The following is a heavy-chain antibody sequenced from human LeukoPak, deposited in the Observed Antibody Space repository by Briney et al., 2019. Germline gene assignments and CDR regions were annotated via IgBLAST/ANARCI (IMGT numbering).Heavy chain of an antibody. CDR2: FYYSGNT. CDR3: ARSDSDYDLTDT. V-gene: IGHV4-39*02. CDR1: GGSISSSNYY. J-gene: IGHJ5*02. D-gene: IGHD5-12*01. Sequence: SETLSLTCTVSGGSISSSNYYWGWIRQPPGKGLEWIGSFYYSGNTDYNPSLQSRVTISLDTSKNNLSLKMNSVTATDTAMYYCARSDSDYDLTDTWGEGTLVTVSS.